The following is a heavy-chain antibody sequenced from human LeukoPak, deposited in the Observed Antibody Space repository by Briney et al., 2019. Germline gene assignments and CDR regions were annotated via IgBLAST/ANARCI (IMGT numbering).Heavy chain of an antibody. V-gene: IGHV4-34*01. J-gene: IGHJ4*02. CDR1: GGSFSGYY. CDR2: INHSGST. D-gene: IGHD5-12*01. Sequence: SETLSLTCAVYGGSFSGYYWSWIRQPPGKGLEWIGEINHSGSTNYNPSLKSRVTISVDTSKNQFSLKLSSVTAADTAVYYCARDSQMATNDYWGQGTLVTVSS. CDR3: ARDSQMATNDY.